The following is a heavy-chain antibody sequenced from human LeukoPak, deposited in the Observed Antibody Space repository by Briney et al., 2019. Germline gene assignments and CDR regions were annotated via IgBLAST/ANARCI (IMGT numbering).Heavy chain of an antibody. CDR1: GFTFSSYS. CDR3: AWGRAIDYDFWSGYYSLDY. J-gene: IGHJ4*02. Sequence: GGSLRLSCAASGFTFSSYSMNWVRQAPGKGLEWVSSISSSSSYIYYADSVKGRFTISRDNAKNSLYLQMNSLRAEDTAVYYCAWGRAIDYDFWSGYYSLDYWGQGTLVTVSS. D-gene: IGHD3-3*01. CDR2: ISSSSSYI. V-gene: IGHV3-21*01.